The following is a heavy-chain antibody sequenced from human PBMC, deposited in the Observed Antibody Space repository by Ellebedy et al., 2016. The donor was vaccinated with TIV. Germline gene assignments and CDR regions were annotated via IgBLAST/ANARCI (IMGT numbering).Heavy chain of an antibody. CDR3: ARSPYSSGWYVWFDP. CDR2: ITGGGSNT. V-gene: IGHV3-23*01. CDR1: GFTFDSYA. D-gene: IGHD6-19*01. J-gene: IGHJ5*02. Sequence: GESLKISXAASGFTFDSYAMNWVRQAPGKGLEWVSGITGGGSNTYYADSVRGRFTISRDNAKNSLYLQMNSLRAEDTAVYYCARSPYSSGWYVWFDPWGQGTLVTVSS.